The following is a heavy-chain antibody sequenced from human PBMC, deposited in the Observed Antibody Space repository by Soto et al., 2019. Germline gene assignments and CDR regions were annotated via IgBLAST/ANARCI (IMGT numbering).Heavy chain of an antibody. D-gene: IGHD3-22*01. V-gene: IGHV4-31*03. J-gene: IGHJ3*02. CDR3: ARQYDYDSGKSDAFDI. CDR2: IYHSGST. CDR1: GGSISSGGYY. Sequence: QVQLQESGPGLVKPSQTLSLTCNDSGGSISSGGYYWSWIRQHPGKGLEWIGYIYHSGSTYYSAPLMSRITISLDTSKNQLCLQLSSVTAADTAVYYCARQYDYDSGKSDAFDIWGQGTMGTVSS.